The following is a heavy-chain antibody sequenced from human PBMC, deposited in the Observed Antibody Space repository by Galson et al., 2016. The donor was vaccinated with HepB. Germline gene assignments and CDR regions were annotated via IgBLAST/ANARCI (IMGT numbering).Heavy chain of an antibody. D-gene: IGHD1-1*01. CDR1: GYTFTPYD. Sequence: SVKVSCKASGYTFTPYDIYWVRQAPGQGLEWMGWINPNNGDTMYAQNFRGRVTLTRDTSISTAYMELDSLPSDDTAVYYCARPVNRVGTGYWGQGTLVTVSS. J-gene: IGHJ4*02. V-gene: IGHV1-2*02. CDR3: ARPVNRVGTGY. CDR2: INPNNGDT.